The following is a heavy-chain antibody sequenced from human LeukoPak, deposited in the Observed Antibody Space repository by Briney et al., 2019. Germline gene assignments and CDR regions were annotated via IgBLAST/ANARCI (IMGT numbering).Heavy chain of an antibody. D-gene: IGHD5-18*01. CDR2: ISSSGSTI. CDR1: GLTFSSYA. J-gene: IGHJ4*02. Sequence: GGSLRLSCAASGLTFSSYAMSWVRQTPGKGLEWVSYISSSGSTIYYADSVKGRFTISRDNAKNSLYLQMNSLRAEDTAVYYCARDLLGYSYVYWGQGTLVTVSS. CDR3: ARDLLGYSYVY. V-gene: IGHV3-48*03.